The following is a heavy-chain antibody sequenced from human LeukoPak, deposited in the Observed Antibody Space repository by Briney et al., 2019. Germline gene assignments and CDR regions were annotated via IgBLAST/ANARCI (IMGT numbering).Heavy chain of an antibody. D-gene: IGHD3-10*01. CDR2: IKPSSSFT. CDR3: ARGHKTNYYGNSLDP. V-gene: IGHV1-2*02. Sequence: ASVNISCKTSGYNFNGYYLHWVRQAPGQGLEWMGWIKPSSSFTDSAERFKDRVTMTSDTSITTAYMELNSLRSDDTAVYYCARGHKTNYYGNSLDPWGQGTLVTVSS. J-gene: IGHJ5*02. CDR1: GYNFNGYY.